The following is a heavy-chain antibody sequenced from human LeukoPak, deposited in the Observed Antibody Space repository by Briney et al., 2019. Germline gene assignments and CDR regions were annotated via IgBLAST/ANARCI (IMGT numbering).Heavy chain of an antibody. CDR3: ARVGATLDHDY. J-gene: IGHJ4*02. CDR1: GGSISSYY. D-gene: IGHD1-26*01. CDR2: IYYSGST. V-gene: IGHV4-59*01. Sequence: KSSETLSLTCTVSGGSISSYYWSWIRQPPGKGLEWIGYIYYSGSTNYNPSLKSRVTISVDTSKNQFSLKLSSVTAADTAVYYCARVGATLDHDYWGQGTLVTVSS.